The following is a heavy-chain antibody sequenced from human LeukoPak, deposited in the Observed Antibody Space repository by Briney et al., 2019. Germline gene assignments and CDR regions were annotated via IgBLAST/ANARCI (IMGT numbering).Heavy chain of an antibody. CDR1: GFTFSSYA. V-gene: IGHV3-30-3*01. CDR3: ARGRITMIVVVFDY. Sequence: GGSLRLSCAASGFTFSSYAMHWVRQAPGKGLEWVAVISYDGSNKYYADSVKGRFTISRDNSKNTLYLQMNSLRAEDTAVYYCARGRITMIVVVFDYWGQGTLVTVSS. D-gene: IGHD3-22*01. CDR2: ISYDGSNK. J-gene: IGHJ4*02.